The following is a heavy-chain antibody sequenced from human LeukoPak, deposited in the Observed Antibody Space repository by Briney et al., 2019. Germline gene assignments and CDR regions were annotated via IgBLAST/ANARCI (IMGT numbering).Heavy chain of an antibody. J-gene: IGHJ3*02. CDR3: TRDRYSSGWYEGRAFDI. D-gene: IGHD6-19*01. CDR1: GDSVSSNSAA. V-gene: IGHV6-1*01. CDR2: TYYRSKWYN. Sequence: SQTLSLTCAISGDSVSSNSAAWNWIRQSPSRGLEWLGRTYYRSKWYNDYAVSVKSRITINPDTSKNQFSLQLNSVTPEDTAVYYCTRDRYSSGWYEGRAFDIWGQGTMVTVSS.